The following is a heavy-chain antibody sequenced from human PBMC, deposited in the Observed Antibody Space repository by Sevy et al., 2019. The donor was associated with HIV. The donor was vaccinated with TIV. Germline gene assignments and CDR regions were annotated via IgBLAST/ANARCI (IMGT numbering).Heavy chain of an antibody. V-gene: IGHV4-59*08. CDR2: VYYTGGT. Sequence: SETLSLTCTVSGGSINSDHWNWIRQPPGKGLEWIGYVYYTGGTNYTASLKNRVTISVDRIKNHFSLMLTSVTAADTAVYYWARRNDFDIWGQGTMVTVSS. CDR1: GGSINSDH. J-gene: IGHJ3*02. CDR3: ARRNDFDI.